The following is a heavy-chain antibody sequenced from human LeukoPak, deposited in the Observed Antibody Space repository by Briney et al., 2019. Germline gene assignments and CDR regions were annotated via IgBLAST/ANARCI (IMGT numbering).Heavy chain of an antibody. Sequence: GGSLRLSCEGSGFSLSTHSMTWARRTPGKGLEWVSYISSSDIIYYADSVKGRFTISGDNAKNSLYLRMNSLRAEDTAVYYCVRDVVAVIRGALHNWLDPWGQGTQVTVSS. D-gene: IGHD2-15*01. CDR3: VRDVVAVIRGALHNWLDP. J-gene: IGHJ5*02. CDR1: GFSLSTHS. V-gene: IGHV3-48*04. CDR2: ISSSDII.